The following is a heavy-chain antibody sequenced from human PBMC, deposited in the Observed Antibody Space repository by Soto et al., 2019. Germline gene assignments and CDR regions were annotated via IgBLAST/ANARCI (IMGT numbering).Heavy chain of an antibody. CDR1: GFTFSSYA. D-gene: IGHD2-15*01. Sequence: GGSLRLSCAASGFTFSSYAMSWVRQAPGKGLEWVSAISGSGGSTYCADSVKGRFTISRDNSKNTLYLQMNSLRAEDTAVYYCAKDLGYCSGGSCYPAEYFQHWGQGTLVTVSS. J-gene: IGHJ1*01. CDR2: ISGSGGST. V-gene: IGHV3-23*01. CDR3: AKDLGYCSGGSCYPAEYFQH.